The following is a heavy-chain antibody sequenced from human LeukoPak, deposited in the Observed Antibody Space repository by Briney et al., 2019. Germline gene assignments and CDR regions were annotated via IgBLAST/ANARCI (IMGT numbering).Heavy chain of an antibody. Sequence: ASVKLSCKASVGTVSSYAISCVREAPGQRLEWRGGIIPIFGTANYAQTFQGTVTITADGSTSTAYMELSSLRSEDTAVYYCARASSGTPFAFDYWGQGTLVTVSS. D-gene: IGHD3-10*01. V-gene: IGHV1-69*13. J-gene: IGHJ4*02. CDR2: IIPIFGTA. CDR3: ARASSGTPFAFDY. CDR1: VGTVSSYA.